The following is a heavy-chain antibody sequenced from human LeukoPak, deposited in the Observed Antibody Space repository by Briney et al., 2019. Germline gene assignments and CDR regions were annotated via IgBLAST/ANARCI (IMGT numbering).Heavy chain of an antibody. V-gene: IGHV4-59*01. CDR1: GGSINNFY. Sequence: SETLSLTCTVSGGSINNFYWTWIRQPPGKGLEWIGYIYYSRSINYNPSLKSRVTISVDTSKNQFSLKLSSVTAADTAVYYCARDWSGKNAFDIWGQGTMVTVSS. D-gene: IGHD3-10*01. J-gene: IGHJ3*02. CDR2: IYYSRSI. CDR3: ARDWSGKNAFDI.